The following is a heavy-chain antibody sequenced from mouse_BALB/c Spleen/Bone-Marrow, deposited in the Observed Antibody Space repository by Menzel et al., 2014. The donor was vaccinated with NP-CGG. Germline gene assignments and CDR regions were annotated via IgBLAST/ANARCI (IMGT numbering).Heavy chain of an antibody. J-gene: IGHJ2*01. CDR2: INPSNGRT. CDR1: GYTFTSYW. CDR3: ARWVGIGGY. Sequence: QVQLQQSGAELVKPGASVKMSCKASGYTFTSYWMHWVKQRPGQGLEWIGEINPSNGRTNYNEQFKSKATLTVDKSSSTAYMQLSSLTSEDSAVYYCARWVGIGGYWGQGTPLTVSS. V-gene: IGHV1S81*02.